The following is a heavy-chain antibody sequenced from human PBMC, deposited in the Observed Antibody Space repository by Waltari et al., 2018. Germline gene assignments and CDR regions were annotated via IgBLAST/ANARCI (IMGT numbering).Heavy chain of an antibody. Sequence: QVQLQESGPGLVKPSQPLSLPCTVSGGSISRGGYSWGWVRQHPGKGLEWVGYIYHSGSTYYNPSLKSRVTISVDRSKNQFSLKLSSVTAADTAVYYCARTVTPGGAYFDYWGQGTLVTVSS. CDR2: IYHSGST. V-gene: IGHV4-30-2*01. CDR1: GGSISRGGYS. CDR3: ARTVTPGGAYFDY. D-gene: IGHD4-17*01. J-gene: IGHJ4*02.